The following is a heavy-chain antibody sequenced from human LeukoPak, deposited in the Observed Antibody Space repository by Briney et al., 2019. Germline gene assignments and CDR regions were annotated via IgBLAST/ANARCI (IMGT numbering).Heavy chain of an antibody. Sequence: PSETLSLTCTVSGGSISSYYWSWIRQPPGKELGWIGYIYYSGSTNYNPSLKSRVTISVDTSKNQFSLKLSSVTAADTAVYYCARQAAAGRDFDYWGQGTLVTVSS. D-gene: IGHD6-13*01. V-gene: IGHV4-59*08. CDR1: GGSISSYY. J-gene: IGHJ4*02. CDR3: ARQAAAGRDFDY. CDR2: IYYSGST.